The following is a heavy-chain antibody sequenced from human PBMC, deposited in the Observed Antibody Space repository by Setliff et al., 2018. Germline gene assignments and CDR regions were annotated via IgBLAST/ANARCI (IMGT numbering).Heavy chain of an antibody. D-gene: IGHD6-19*01. J-gene: IGHJ5*02. V-gene: IGHV1-24*01. CDR3: ATDKMAVAGTWFDP. CDR2: FDPEDGET. CDR1: GYTLTELS. Sequence: GASVKVSCKVSGYTLTELSMHWVRQAPGKGLEWMGGFDPEDGETIYAQKFQGRVTMTEDTSTDTAYMELSSLRSEDTAVYYCATDKMAVAGTWFDPWGQGTRVTVSS.